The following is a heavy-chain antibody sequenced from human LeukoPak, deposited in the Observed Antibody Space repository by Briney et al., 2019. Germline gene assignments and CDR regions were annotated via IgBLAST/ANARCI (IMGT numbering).Heavy chain of an antibody. Sequence: GGSLRLSCAASGFTFSSYSMNWVRQAPGKGLEWVSYISSSSYIYYADSVKGRFTISRDNAKNSLYLQMNSLRAEDTAVYYCARDRLTVELYDAFDIWGQGTMVTVSS. V-gene: IGHV3-21*05. CDR3: ARDRLTVELYDAFDI. J-gene: IGHJ3*02. CDR2: ISSSSYI. D-gene: IGHD1-7*01. CDR1: GFTFSSYS.